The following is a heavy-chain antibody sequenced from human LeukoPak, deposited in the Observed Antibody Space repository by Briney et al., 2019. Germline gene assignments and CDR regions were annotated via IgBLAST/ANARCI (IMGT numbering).Heavy chain of an antibody. D-gene: IGHD2-21*02. Sequence: AGGSLRLSCAASGFIFSSYWMTWVRQAPGKGLEWVANIKEDGSEKYYVDSVKGRFIISRDNAKNSLYLQMNSLRAEDTAVYYCARDPDLAWGQGTLVTVSS. CDR1: GFIFSSYW. CDR3: ARDPDLA. CDR2: IKEDGSEK. J-gene: IGHJ5*02. V-gene: IGHV3-7*01.